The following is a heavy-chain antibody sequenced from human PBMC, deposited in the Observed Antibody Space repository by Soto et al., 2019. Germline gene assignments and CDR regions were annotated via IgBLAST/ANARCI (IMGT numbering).Heavy chain of an antibody. V-gene: IGHV3-30*18. D-gene: IGHD5-12*01. CDR1: GFTFSSYG. CDR2: ISYDGSNK. CDR3: AKDQGGLRFNRVYYYYGMDV. Sequence: GGSLRLSCAASGFTFSSYGMHWVRQAPGKGLEWVAVISYDGSNKYYADSVKGRFTISRDNSKNTLYLQMNSLRAEDTAVYYCAKDQGGLRFNRVYYYYGMDVWGQGTTVTV. J-gene: IGHJ6*02.